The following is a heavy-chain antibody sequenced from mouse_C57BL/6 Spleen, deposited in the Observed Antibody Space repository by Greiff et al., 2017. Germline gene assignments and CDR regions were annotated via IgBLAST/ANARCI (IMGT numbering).Heavy chain of an antibody. CDR2: IYPADSET. CDR1: GYTFTSYW. Sequence: QVQLQQPGAELVRPGSSVKLSCKASGYTFTSYWMDWVKQRPGQGLEWIGNIYPADSETHYNQKFKDKATWTVDKSSSTAYMQLSSLTSEDSAVYYCARVDGYSLWGQGTTLTVSS. V-gene: IGHV1-61*01. D-gene: IGHD2-3*01. CDR3: ARVDGYSL. J-gene: IGHJ2*01.